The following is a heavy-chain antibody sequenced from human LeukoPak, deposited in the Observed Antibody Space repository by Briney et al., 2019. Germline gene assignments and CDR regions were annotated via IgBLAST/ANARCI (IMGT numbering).Heavy chain of an antibody. Sequence: QPGGSLRLSCAASGFTFSNYWIHWVRQAPGKGLVWVSRINSDGSSTSYADSVKGRFTISRDNAKNTLYLQMNGLRAEDTAVYYCARSKRGYSYGFDYWGQGTLVTVSS. CDR2: INSDGSST. J-gene: IGHJ4*02. CDR1: GFTFSNYW. V-gene: IGHV3-74*01. CDR3: ARSKRGYSYGFDY. D-gene: IGHD5-18*01.